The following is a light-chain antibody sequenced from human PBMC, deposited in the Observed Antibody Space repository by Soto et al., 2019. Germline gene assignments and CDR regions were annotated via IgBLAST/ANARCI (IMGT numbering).Light chain of an antibody. Sequence: QSVLTQPPSASGTPGQRVIISCSGSSSNIGGNTVNWSQQLPGTAPRVLIYSNNQRPSGVPDRFSGSKSGTSASLAISGLQSEDEADYYCAAWDDSLNAVVFGGGTQLTVL. V-gene: IGLV1-44*01. CDR1: SSNIGGNT. CDR3: AAWDDSLNAVV. J-gene: IGLJ2*01. CDR2: SNN.